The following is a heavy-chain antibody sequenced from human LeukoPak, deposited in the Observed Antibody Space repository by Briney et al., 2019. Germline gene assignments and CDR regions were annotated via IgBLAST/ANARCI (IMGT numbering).Heavy chain of an antibody. V-gene: IGHV3-7*01. CDR1: GFTFSSYW. J-gene: IGHJ2*01. CDR2: IKQDGSEK. D-gene: IGHD5-18*01. Sequence: GGSLRLSCAASGFTFSSYWMSWVRQAPGKGLEWVANIKQDGSEKYYVDSVKGRFTISRDNAKNSLYLQMNSLRAEDTAVYYCAREVGMLRGYRYGYVGYFDLWGRGTLVTVSS. CDR3: AREVGMLRGYRYGYVGYFDL.